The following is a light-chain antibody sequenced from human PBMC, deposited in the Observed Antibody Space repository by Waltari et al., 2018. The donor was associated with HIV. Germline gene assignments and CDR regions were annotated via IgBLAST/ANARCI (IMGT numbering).Light chain of an antibody. V-gene: IGKV1-6*01. Sequence: ATQMTQSPSSLSASVGDRVTITCRASQDIRNEFGWYQQKPGKAPELLIYSASSLQSGVPSRFSGTGSGTDFTLTISGLQPEDFATYFCLQDYNALTFGGGTKVEV. J-gene: IGKJ4*01. CDR3: LQDYNALT. CDR2: SAS. CDR1: QDIRNE.